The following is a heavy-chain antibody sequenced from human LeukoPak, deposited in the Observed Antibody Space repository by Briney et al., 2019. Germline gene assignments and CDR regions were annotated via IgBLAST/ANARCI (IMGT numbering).Heavy chain of an antibody. CDR2: IYHSGST. V-gene: IGHV4-4*02. CDR1: GGSISSSYW. CDR3: ARLFRIAVAGFFDY. J-gene: IGHJ2*01. Sequence: PSETLSLTCAVSGGSISSSYWWSWVRQPPGKGLEWIGDIYHSGSTNYNPSLKSRVTISVDKSKNQFSLKLSSVTAADTAVYYCARLFRIAVAGFFDYWGRGTLVTVSS. D-gene: IGHD6-19*01.